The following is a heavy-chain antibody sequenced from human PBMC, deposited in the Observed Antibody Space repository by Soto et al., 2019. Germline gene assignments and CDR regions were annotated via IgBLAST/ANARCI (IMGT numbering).Heavy chain of an antibody. J-gene: IGHJ4*02. Sequence: ASLKVSCKSSGYPFTSYYIHWVRQAPGQGLEWMGIINPSGGSTSYAQKFQGRVTMIRDTSTSTVYMELSSLRSEDTAVYYCARDSIAVVSYFDYWGQGTLVTVSS. D-gene: IGHD3-22*01. V-gene: IGHV1-46*01. CDR1: GYPFTSYY. CDR3: ARDSIAVVSYFDY. CDR2: INPSGGST.